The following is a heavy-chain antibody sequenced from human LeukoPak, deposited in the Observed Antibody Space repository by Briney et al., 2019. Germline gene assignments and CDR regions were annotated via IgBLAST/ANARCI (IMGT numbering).Heavy chain of an antibody. D-gene: IGHD2-15*01. CDR1: GGSISSYY. Sequence: PSETLSLTCTVSGGSISSYYWSWIRQPPGKGLEWIGYIYYSGSTNYNPSLKSRVTISVDTSKNQFSLKLSSVTAADTAVYYCARVRRVGAALDFDYWGQGTPVTVSS. CDR2: IYYSGST. J-gene: IGHJ4*02. CDR3: ARVRRVGAALDFDY. V-gene: IGHV4-59*01.